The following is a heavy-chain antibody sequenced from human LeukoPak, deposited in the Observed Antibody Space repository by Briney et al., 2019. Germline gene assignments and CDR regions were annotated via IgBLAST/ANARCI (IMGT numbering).Heavy chain of an antibody. CDR1: GFTFSSYS. CDR3: AREITTTVTGDY. D-gene: IGHD4-11*01. V-gene: IGHV3-21*01. CDR2: ISSSSSYI. Sequence: PGGSLRLSCAASGFTFSSYSMNWVRQAPGKGLEWVSSISSSSSYIYYADSVKGRFTISRDNAKNSLYLQMNSLRAEDTAVYYCAREITTTVTGDYWGQGTPVTVSS. J-gene: IGHJ4*02.